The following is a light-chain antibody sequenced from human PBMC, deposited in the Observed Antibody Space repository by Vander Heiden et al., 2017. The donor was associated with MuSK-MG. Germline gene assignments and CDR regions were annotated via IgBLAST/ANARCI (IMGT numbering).Light chain of an antibody. CDR2: AAS. J-gene: IGKJ4*01. CDR1: QSVSSD. CDR3: QQYNFWPPLT. V-gene: IGKV3-15*01. Sequence: EIVMTQSPATLSVSPGERATLSCRASQSVSSDLAWYQHKPGQAPRLLIFAASTRATGIPARFSGSGSGTEFTLTISSLRSEDSVVYYCQQYNFWPPLTFGGGTKVEIK.